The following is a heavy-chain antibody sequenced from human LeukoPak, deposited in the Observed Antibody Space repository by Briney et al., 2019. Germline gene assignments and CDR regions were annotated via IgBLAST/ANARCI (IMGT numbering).Heavy chain of an antibody. CDR2: IYYSGST. CDR3: ARVLGDGYYYGMDV. V-gene: IGHV4-30-4*01. J-gene: IGHJ6*02. Sequence: SQTLSLTCTVSGGSISSGDYYWSWIRQPPGKGLEWIGYIYYSGSTYYNPSLESRVTISVDTSKNQFSLKLSSVTAADTAVYYCARVLGDGYYYGMDVWGQGTTVTVSS. CDR1: GGSISSGDYY. D-gene: IGHD2-21*02.